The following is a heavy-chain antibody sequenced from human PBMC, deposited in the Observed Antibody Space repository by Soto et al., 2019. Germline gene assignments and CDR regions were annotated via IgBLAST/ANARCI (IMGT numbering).Heavy chain of an antibody. CDR1: GFTFGTYE. V-gene: IGHV3-48*03. Sequence: EVQLVESGGGLGQPGGSLRLSCAASGFTFGTYEMNWVRQAPGKGLEWVSYISRSGSTIYYADSVKGRFTISRDNAKNSLYLQLNSLRAEDTAVYYCARDPSLSSSSYLSYYYGMDVWGQGTTVTVSS. J-gene: IGHJ6*02. CDR3: ARDPSLSSSSYLSYYYGMDV. CDR2: ISRSGSTI. D-gene: IGHD6-6*01.